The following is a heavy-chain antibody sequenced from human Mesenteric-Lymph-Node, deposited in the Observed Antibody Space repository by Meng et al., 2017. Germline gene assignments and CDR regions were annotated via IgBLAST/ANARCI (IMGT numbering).Heavy chain of an antibody. D-gene: IGHD1-26*01. Sequence: QVQVVQSGAEVKKPGASVKVSCQSSGYTFTSYLMQWVRQAPGQRLEWMGWINAGNGNTKYSQKFQGRVTIARDTSASTAYMELSSLRSEDTAVYYCARSGNLDYWGQGTLVTVSS. V-gene: IGHV1-3*01. CDR1: GYTFTSYL. CDR2: INAGNGNT. CDR3: ARSGNLDY. J-gene: IGHJ4*02.